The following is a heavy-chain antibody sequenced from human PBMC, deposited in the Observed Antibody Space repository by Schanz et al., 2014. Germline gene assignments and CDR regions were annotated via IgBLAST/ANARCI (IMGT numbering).Heavy chain of an antibody. Sequence: QVQLVESGGGVVQPGRSLRLSCAASGFTFSSYTMHWVRQAPGTGLEWVAFIWYDGSNKYYADSVKGRFTISRDNSKNTLYVQMNSLRAEDTAVYYCAKSMYSTSWAFDFWGQGAQVTVSS. CDR1: GFTFSSYT. CDR3: AKSMYSTSWAFDF. CDR2: IWYDGSNK. V-gene: IGHV3-33*06. J-gene: IGHJ4*02. D-gene: IGHD2-2*01.